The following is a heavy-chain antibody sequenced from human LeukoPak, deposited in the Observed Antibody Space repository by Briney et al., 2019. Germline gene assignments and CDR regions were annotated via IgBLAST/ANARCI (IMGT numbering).Heavy chain of an antibody. J-gene: IGHJ4*02. CDR2: ISGSGSST. CDR1: GFTFSSYA. CDR3: AKDFWSGYHSGYFDY. V-gene: IGHV3-23*01. D-gene: IGHD3-3*01. Sequence: GGSLRLSCAASGFTFSSYAMSWVRQAPGKGLEWVSGISGSGSSTYYAESVEGQFTISRDNTKNTLYLQMNSLRPEDTAVYYCAKDFWSGYHSGYFDYWGQGTLVTVSS.